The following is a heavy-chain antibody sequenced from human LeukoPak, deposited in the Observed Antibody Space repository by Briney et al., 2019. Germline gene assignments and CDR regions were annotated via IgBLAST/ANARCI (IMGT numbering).Heavy chain of an antibody. Sequence: GGSLRLSCAASGFTFSTYAVNWVRQAPGKGLEWVSAISGSGGSTYYADSVKGRFTISRDNSKNTLYLQMNSLRAEDTAVYYCDGIAVAGTDAFDIWGQGTMVTVSS. D-gene: IGHD6-19*01. CDR2: ISGSGGST. CDR1: GFTFSTYA. J-gene: IGHJ3*02. V-gene: IGHV3-23*01. CDR3: DGIAVAGTDAFDI.